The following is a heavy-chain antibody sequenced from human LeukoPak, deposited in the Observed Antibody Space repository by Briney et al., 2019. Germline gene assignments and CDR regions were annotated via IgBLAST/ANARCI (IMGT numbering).Heavy chain of an antibody. CDR3: ARGGHYYGSGSTHDY. V-gene: IGHV1-24*01. Sequence: GPVKVSCKVSGYTLTELSMHWVRQAPGKGLEWMGGFDPEDGETIYAQKFQGRVTMTEDTSTDTAYMELSSLRSEDTAVYYCARGGHYYGSGSTHDYWGQGTLVTVSS. CDR1: GYTLTELS. J-gene: IGHJ4*02. D-gene: IGHD3-10*01. CDR2: FDPEDGET.